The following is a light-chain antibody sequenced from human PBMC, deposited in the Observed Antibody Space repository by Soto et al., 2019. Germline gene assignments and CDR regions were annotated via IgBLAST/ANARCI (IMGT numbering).Light chain of an antibody. V-gene: IGKV1-5*01. Sequence: DIQMTQSPSTLSASVGDRVNITCRASQSIISWFARYQEKPGKAPKLLIYDGYSLESGDPSRFSASGSGTEVHLTIISLQPDDFATYYCQQYNSYALTFGGGTKVEIK. CDR2: DGY. J-gene: IGKJ4*01. CDR1: QSIISW. CDR3: QQYNSYALT.